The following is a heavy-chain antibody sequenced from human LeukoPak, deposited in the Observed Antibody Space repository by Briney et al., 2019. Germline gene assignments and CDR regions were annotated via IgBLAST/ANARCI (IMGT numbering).Heavy chain of an antibody. CDR1: GYTFSSHG. V-gene: IGHV1-18*01. CDR3: AKDGVYCGGDCYSFVHFDY. Sequence: ASVKVSCKASGYTFSSHGFSWVRQAPGHGLEWMGWISSYNGQTNYAQIFQGRVTLTTDASTSTAYMELQSLRSDDTAVYYCAKDGVYCGGDCYSFVHFDYWGQGTLVTVSS. CDR2: ISSYNGQT. D-gene: IGHD2-21*02. J-gene: IGHJ4*02.